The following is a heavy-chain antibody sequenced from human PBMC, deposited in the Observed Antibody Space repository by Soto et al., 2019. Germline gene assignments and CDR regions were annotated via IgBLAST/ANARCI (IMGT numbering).Heavy chain of an antibody. V-gene: IGHV3-21*01. CDR1: GFTFSSYS. CDR3: ARDGSVWLLGTYYYYMDV. D-gene: IGHD5-12*01. CDR2: ISSSSSYI. Sequence: GGSLRLSCAASGFTFSSYSMNWVRQAPGKGLEWVSSISSSSSYIYYADSVKGRFTISRDNAKNSLYLQMNSLRAEDAAVYYCARDGSVWLLGTYYYYMDVWGKGTTVTVSS. J-gene: IGHJ6*03.